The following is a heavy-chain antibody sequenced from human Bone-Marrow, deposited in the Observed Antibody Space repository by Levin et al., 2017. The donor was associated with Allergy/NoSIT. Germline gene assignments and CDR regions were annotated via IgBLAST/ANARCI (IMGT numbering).Heavy chain of an antibody. CDR2: ISYHGSTT. CDR1: GFTFGHYN. J-gene: IGHJ4*02. CDR3: SRDSNSSGFYYDFDY. D-gene: IGHD3-22*01. V-gene: IGHV3-48*01. Sequence: SCAASGFTFGHYNMNWVRQAPGKGLEWVAYISYHGSTTFYLDSVKGRFTISRDNALNSVYLQMASLRREDTAVYYCSRDSNSSGFYYDFDYWGQGIQVTVSA.